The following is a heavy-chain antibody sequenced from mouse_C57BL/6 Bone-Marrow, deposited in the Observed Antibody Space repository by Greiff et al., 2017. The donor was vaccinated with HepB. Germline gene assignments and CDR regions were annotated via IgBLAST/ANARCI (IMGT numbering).Heavy chain of an antibody. J-gene: IGHJ4*01. Sequence: VQLQQSGPELVKPGASVKISCKASGYAFSSSWMNWVKQRPGKGLEWIGRIYPGDGDTNYNGKFKGKATLTADKSSSTAYMQLSSLTSEDSAVYFCARGGGLGRNYAMDYWGQGTSVTVSS. V-gene: IGHV1-82*01. CDR3: ARGGGLGRNYAMDY. D-gene: IGHD4-1*01. CDR2: IYPGDGDT. CDR1: GYAFSSSW.